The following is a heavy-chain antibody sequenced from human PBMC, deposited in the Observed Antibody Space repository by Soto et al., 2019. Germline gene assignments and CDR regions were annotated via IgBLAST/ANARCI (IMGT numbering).Heavy chain of an antibody. V-gene: IGHV1-18*01. CDR3: ARDRMGATGDY. D-gene: IGHD1-26*01. J-gene: IGHJ4*02. CDR2: ISAYNANT. Sequence: ASVKVSCKASGYTFTSYGISWVRQAPGQGLEWMGWISAYNANTNYAQKLQGRVTMTTDTSTSTSYMELRSLRSDDTAVYFCARDRMGATGDYWGQGTLVTVSS. CDR1: GYTFTSYG.